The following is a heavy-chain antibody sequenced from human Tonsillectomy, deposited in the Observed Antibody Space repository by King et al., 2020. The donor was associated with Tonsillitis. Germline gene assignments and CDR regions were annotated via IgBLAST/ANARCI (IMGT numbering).Heavy chain of an antibody. J-gene: IGHJ4*02. CDR2: INPNSGGT. CDR3: AREAYYYDSSGYLGY. Sequence: QLVQSGAEVKKPGASVKVSCKASGYTFTGYYMHWVRQAPGQGLEWMGWINPNSGGTNYEQKFQGRVTMTRDTSISTAYMELSRLGSDDTAVYYCAREAYYYDSSGYLGYWGQGTLVTVSS. D-gene: IGHD3-22*01. CDR1: GYTFTGYY. V-gene: IGHV1-2*02.